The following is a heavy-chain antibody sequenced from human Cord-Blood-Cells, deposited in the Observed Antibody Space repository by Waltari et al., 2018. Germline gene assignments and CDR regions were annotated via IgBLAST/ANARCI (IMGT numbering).Heavy chain of an antibody. J-gene: IGHJ4*02. CDR3: ARHLQLTGDFDY. CDR1: GGSISSSSYY. V-gene: IGHV4-39*01. Sequence: QLQLQESGPGLVKPSETLSLTCTVSGGSISSSSYYWGWIRQPPGKGLEWIGSIYYSGSTYDTPSLKSRVTISVDTSKNQFSLKLSSVTAADTAVYYCARHLQLTGDFDYWGQGTLVTVSS. D-gene: IGHD7-27*01. CDR2: IYYSGST.